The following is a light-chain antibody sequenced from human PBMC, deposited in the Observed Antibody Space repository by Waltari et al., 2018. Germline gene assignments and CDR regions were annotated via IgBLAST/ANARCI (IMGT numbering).Light chain of an antibody. CDR1: SHDIGHYDY. CDR3: GSYTTNSPFAVV. Sequence: ALTQPASVSGSPGQSITISCSGTSHDIGHYDYVAWYLQHPATAPKLIIFDVSKRPSGISDRFSAAKSGSTSSLTSSGLQAEDEGEYFCGSYTTNSPFAVVFGGGTKLTVL. V-gene: IGLV2-14*03. CDR2: DVS. J-gene: IGLJ2*01.